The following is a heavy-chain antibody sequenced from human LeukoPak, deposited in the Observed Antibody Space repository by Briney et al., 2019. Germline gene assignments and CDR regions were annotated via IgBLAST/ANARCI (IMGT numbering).Heavy chain of an antibody. Sequence: GGSLRLSCAASGFTCSDHCMSWVRQAPGKGLEWVSLIYSDGTGYYADSVKGRFTISRDNSKNTLYLQMNSLRAEDTAVYYCARRERLGYSYGRGTLDIWGQGTMVTVSS. V-gene: IGHV3-66*01. CDR1: GFTCSDHC. J-gene: IGHJ3*02. CDR2: IYSDGTG. CDR3: ARRERLGYSYGRGTLDI. D-gene: IGHD5-18*01.